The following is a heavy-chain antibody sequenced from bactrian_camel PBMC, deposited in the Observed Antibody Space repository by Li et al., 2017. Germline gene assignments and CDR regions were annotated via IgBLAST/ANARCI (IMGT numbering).Heavy chain of an antibody. V-gene: IGHV3S6*01. J-gene: IGHJ4*01. CDR1: RFTYSTYC. CDR2: IDSDGNT. Sequence: VQLVESGGGSVQAGGSLRLSCTASRFTYSTYCMAWFRQTPGKEREGVAAIDSDGNTKYADSVKGRFIVSMDKAKNTLYLQMNSLKPEDTASYICAGRSKSWVGTCDWRFPYNFYGQGTQVTVS. D-gene: IGHD7*01.